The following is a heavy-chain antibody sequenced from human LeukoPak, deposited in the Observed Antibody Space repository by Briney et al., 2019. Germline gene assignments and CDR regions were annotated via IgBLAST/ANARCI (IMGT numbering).Heavy chain of an antibody. CDR2: ISAYNGNT. D-gene: IGHD3-22*01. CDR3: ARANYYDSSGYYYYYYGMDV. V-gene: IGHV1-18*01. CDR1: GYTFTSYG. Sequence: ASVKVSCKASGYTFTSYGISWVRQAPGQGLEWMGWISAYNGNTNYAQKLQGRVTMTTDTSTSTAYMELSSLRSEDTAVYYCARANYYDSSGYYYYYYGMDVWGQGTTVTVSS. J-gene: IGHJ6*02.